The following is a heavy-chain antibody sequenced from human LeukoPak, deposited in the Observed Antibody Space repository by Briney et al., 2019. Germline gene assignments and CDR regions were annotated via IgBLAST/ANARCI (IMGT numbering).Heavy chain of an antibody. J-gene: IGHJ5*02. D-gene: IGHD3-22*01. CDR3: ARDRNYYDSSGTGPWFDP. Sequence: SETLSLTCAVYGGSFSGYYWSWIRQPPGKGLEWIGEFNHSGSTNYNPSLKRRVTISVDTSKIQFSLKLSSVTAADTAVYYCARDRNYYDSSGTGPWFDPWGQGTLVTVSS. CDR2: FNHSGST. V-gene: IGHV4-34*01. CDR1: GGSFSGYY.